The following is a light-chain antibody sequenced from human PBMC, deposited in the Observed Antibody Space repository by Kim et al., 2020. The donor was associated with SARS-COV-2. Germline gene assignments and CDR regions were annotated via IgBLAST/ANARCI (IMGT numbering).Light chain of an antibody. J-gene: IGLJ3*02. V-gene: IGLV1-47*01. CDR3: ASWDDSLNGPWV. CDR2: KNG. Sequence: QSVLTQPPSASGTPGQRVTISCSGSSFNVGSNFVYWYQKLPGTAPKRVIYKNGQRPSGVPERFSGFKSGPSASLAISGLPSEDEADYYCASWDDSLNGPWVFGGGTQLTVL. CDR1: SFNVGSNF.